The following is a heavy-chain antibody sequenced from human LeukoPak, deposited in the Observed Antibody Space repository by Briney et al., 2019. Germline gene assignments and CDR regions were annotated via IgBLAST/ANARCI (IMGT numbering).Heavy chain of an antibody. CDR2: ISSSGSTI. CDR3: ARDEYYYGSGSYYRLPDAFDI. CDR1: GFTFSTYE. Sequence: PGGSLRLSCAASGFTFSTYEMNWVRQAPGKGLEWVSYISSSGSTIYYADSVKGRFTISRDNAKNSLYLQMNSLRAEDTAVYYCARDEYYYGSGSYYRLPDAFDIWGQGTMVTVSS. D-gene: IGHD3-10*01. J-gene: IGHJ3*02. V-gene: IGHV3-48*03.